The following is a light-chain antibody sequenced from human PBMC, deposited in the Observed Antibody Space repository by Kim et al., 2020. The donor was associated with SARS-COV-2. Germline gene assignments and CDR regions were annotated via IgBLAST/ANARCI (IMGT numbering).Light chain of an antibody. CDR1: QSISSY. V-gene: IGKV1-39*01. Sequence: SASVGDRVTITCRASQSISSYLNWYQQKPGKAPKLLIYAASSLQSGVPSSFSGSGSGTDFTLTISSLQPEDFATYYCQQSYNTPRTFSQGTKLEI. CDR3: QQSYNTPRT. CDR2: AAS. J-gene: IGKJ2*01.